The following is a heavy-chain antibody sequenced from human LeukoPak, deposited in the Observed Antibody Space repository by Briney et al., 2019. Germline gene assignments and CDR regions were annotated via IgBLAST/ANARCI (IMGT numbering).Heavy chain of an antibody. CDR3: ARDRSSWSEGFDY. V-gene: IGHV3-21*01. D-gene: IGHD6-13*01. CDR2: ISSSSSYI. J-gene: IGHJ4*02. CDR1: GFTFNSYS. Sequence: GGSLRLSCAASGFTFNSYSMNWVRQAPGKGLEWVSAISSSSSYIYYADSVKGRFTISRDNAKKSLFLQMNSLRAEDTAVYYCARDRSSWSEGFDYWGQGTLVTVSS.